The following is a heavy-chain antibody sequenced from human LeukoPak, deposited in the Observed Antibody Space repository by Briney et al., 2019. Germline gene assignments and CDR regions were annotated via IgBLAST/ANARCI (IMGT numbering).Heavy chain of an antibody. V-gene: IGHV3-23*01. Sequence: GGSLRLSCPASGFTLSSYAMSWVRQGAGRVLEWVAAISFCGNKYHAGSVKGGFTISRDSYKNTLYFQINSLRAEEAAVYYFREAPVTACSGAYCYPIDYWGKGTPVTVSS. D-gene: IGHD2-15*01. J-gene: IGHJ4*02. CDR2: ISFCGNK. CDR3: REAPVTACSGAYCYPIDY. CDR1: GFTLSSYA.